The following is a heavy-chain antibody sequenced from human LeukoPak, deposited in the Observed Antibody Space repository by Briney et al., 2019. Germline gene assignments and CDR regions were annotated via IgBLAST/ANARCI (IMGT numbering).Heavy chain of an antibody. Sequence: ASVKVSCKASGYTFTGYYMHWVRQAPGQGLEWMGWINPNSGGTNYAQKFQGRVTMTRDTSISTAYMELSRLRSDDTAVYYCASGTFEYGDYSPGEDYWGQGTLVTVSS. V-gene: IGHV1-2*02. D-gene: IGHD4-17*01. J-gene: IGHJ4*02. CDR3: ASGTFEYGDYSPGEDY. CDR1: GYTFTGYY. CDR2: INPNSGGT.